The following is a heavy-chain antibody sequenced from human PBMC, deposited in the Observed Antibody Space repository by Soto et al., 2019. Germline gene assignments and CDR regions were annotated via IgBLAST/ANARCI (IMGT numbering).Heavy chain of an antibody. D-gene: IGHD2-21*01. J-gene: IGHJ4*02. CDR2: ISGSDGST. V-gene: IGHV3-23*01. Sequence: EVQLLESGGGLVQPGGSLKLSCAASGFTFSTYAMSWVRQAPGKGLEWVSSISGSDGSTYYADSVKGRFTISRDNSKNTLYLQMNSLRAEDTAVYYCAKVVGIPGWGQGTLVTVSS. CDR3: AKVVGIPG. CDR1: GFTFSTYA.